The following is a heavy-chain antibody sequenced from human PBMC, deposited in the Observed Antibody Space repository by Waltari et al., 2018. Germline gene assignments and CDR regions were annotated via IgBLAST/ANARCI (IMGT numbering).Heavy chain of an antibody. CDR2: VYSTGAA. V-gene: IGHV4-4*07. J-gene: IGHJ4*01. CDR1: AGPVRGPY. D-gene: IGHD6-19*01. Sequence: QMKLLESGPGLVKPSETLSLTCTVSAGPVRGPYWSWIRQPAGKGLEWIGRVYSTGAANYNPSLGRRATISVDTTKKQVSLMLTSVTAADTAMYFCAESDSGSWQYFFNSWGPGALVTVSS. CDR3: AESDSGSWQYFFNS.